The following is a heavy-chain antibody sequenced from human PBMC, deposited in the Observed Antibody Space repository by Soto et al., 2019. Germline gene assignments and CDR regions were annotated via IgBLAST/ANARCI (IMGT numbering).Heavy chain of an antibody. J-gene: IGHJ4*02. V-gene: IGHV1-69*06. D-gene: IGHD3-10*01. CDR2: ITPIFGTA. CDR3: ARGSHDVVRDL. Sequence: QVQLVQSGAEVNKPGSSVKVSCKASVGTFSSYAISWVRQAPRQGLEWMGGITPIFGTANYAQKFQDRVTITADKSTSTAYMELSSLRSEDTAVYYCARGSHDVVRDLWGQGTLVTVSS. CDR1: VGTFSSYA.